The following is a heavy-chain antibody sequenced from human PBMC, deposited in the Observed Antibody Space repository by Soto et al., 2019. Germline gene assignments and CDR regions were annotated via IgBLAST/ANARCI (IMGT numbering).Heavy chain of an antibody. CDR2: IYYTGTT. J-gene: IGHJ3*02. CDR1: GDYRSRYF. V-gene: IGHV4-59*01. D-gene: IGHD1-26*01. Sequence: SVTLSLTWCVSGDYRSRYFRRWSRQPPGKGLEWIGYIYYTGTTNYNPSLKSRVTILLDTSKNQFSLKVVSLTAADTAFYYCARGRGGTYDAFDIWGQGALVTV. CDR3: ARGRGGTYDAFDI.